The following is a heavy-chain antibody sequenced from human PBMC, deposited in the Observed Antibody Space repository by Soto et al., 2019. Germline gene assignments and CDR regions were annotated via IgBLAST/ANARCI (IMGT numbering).Heavy chain of an antibody. D-gene: IGHD3-22*01. V-gene: IGHV4-30-2*01. J-gene: IGHJ5*02. CDR2: IYHSGST. Sequence: PSETLSLTCAVSGGSISSGGYSWSWIRQPPGKGLEWIGYIYHSGSTYYNPSLKSRVTISVDRSKNQFSLKLSSVTAADTAVYYCARATSSGYYLTGFDPWGQGTLVTVSS. CDR3: ARATSSGYYLTGFDP. CDR1: GGSISSGGYS.